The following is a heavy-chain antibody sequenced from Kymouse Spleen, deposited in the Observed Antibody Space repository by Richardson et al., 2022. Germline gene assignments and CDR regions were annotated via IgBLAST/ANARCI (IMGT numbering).Heavy chain of an antibody. V-gene: IGHV3-15*01. D-gene: IGHD1-26*01. Sequence: EVQLVESGGGLVKPGGSLRLSCAASGFTFSNAWMSWVRQAPGKGLEWVGRIKSKTDGGTTDYAAPVKGRFTISRDDSKNTLYLQMNSLKTEDTAVYYCTIIVGATHFDYWGQGTLVTVSS. CDR3: TIIVGATHFDY. CDR1: GFTFSNAW. J-gene: IGHJ4*02. CDR2: IKSKTDGGTT.